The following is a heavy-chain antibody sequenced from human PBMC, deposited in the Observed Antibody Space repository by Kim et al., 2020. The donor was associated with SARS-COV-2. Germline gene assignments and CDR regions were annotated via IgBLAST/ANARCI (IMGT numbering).Heavy chain of an antibody. Sequence: GGSLRLSCAASGFTFSGYSMNWVRQAPGKGLEWVSSIDSSSTYIYYADSVKGRFTISRDNAKNSLDLKMNSQRAEDTAVYYCARAPLGPMVDYWGQGTQVAISS. J-gene: IGHJ4*02. CDR3: ARAPLGPMVDY. D-gene: IGHD3-10*01. CDR1: GFTFSGYS. V-gene: IGHV3-21*01. CDR2: IDSSSTYI.